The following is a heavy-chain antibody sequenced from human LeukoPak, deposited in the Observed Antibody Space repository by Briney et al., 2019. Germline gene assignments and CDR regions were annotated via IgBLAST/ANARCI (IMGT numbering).Heavy chain of an antibody. CDR1: GFTFSSYS. J-gene: IGHJ4*02. CDR2: ISSSSSTI. V-gene: IGHV3-48*02. Sequence: GGSLRLSCEDSGFTFSSYSMNGVRQAPGKGLEWVSYISSSSSTIYYADSVKGRFTVSRDNAKNSLYLQMNSLRDEDTAVYYCARDLRVSSGYYLNYFDYWGQGTLVTVSS. D-gene: IGHD3-22*01. CDR3: ARDLRVSSGYYLNYFDY.